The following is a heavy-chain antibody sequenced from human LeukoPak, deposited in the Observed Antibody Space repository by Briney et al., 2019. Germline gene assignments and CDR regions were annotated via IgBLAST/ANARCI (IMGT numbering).Heavy chain of an antibody. D-gene: IGHD6-13*01. CDR1: GYTFTSYA. CDR2: INPGNGNT. CDR3: AILRRGASQRSGAAADLDY. J-gene: IGHJ4*02. Sequence: ASVKVSCKASGYTFTSYAMHWVRQAPGQRLEWMGWINPGNGNTKYSQKFQGRVTITRDTSASTAYMELSSLRSEDTAVYYCAILRRGASQRSGAAADLDYWGEGTLVTVSS. V-gene: IGHV1-3*01.